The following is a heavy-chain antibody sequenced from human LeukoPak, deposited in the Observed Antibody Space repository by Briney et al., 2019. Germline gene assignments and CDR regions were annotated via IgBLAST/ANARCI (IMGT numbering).Heavy chain of an antibody. CDR3: ARDGITMVRGVKYDAFDI. CDR2: IYYSGST. V-gene: IGHV4-30-4*01. J-gene: IGHJ3*02. CDR1: GGSISSGDYY. D-gene: IGHD3-10*01. Sequence: SETLSLTCTVSGGSISSGDYYWSWIRQPPGKGLEWIGYIYYSGSTYYNPSLKSRVTISVDTSKNQFSLKLSSVTAADTAVYYCARDGITMVRGVKYDAFDIWGQGTMVTVSS.